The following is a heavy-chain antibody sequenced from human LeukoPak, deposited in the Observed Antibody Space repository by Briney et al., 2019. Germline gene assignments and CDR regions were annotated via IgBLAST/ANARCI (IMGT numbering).Heavy chain of an antibody. D-gene: IGHD2-2*03. CDR1: GFTFSSYA. Sequence: GGSLRLSCAASGFTFSSYAMSWVRQAPGKGLEWVSAISGSGGSTYYADSVKGRFTISRGNSKNTLYLQMNSLRAEDTAVYYCAKDLDIVVVPAAIWFDPWGQGTLVTVSS. V-gene: IGHV3-23*01. CDR3: AKDLDIVVVPAAIWFDP. J-gene: IGHJ5*02. CDR2: ISGSGGST.